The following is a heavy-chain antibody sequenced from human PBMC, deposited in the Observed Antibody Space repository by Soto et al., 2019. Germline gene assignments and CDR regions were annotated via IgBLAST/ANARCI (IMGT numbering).Heavy chain of an antibody. D-gene: IGHD3-10*01. J-gene: IGHJ5*02. CDR1: GGSISSGDYY. V-gene: IGHV4-31*03. Sequence: SETLSLTCTVSGGSISSGDYYWNWIRQHPGKDLEWIGYIYHRGSTKYNPSLKNRVTISVDTSKNQISLKLSSVTAADTAVYYCARHLKVRAGDWFDPWGQGTLVTVSS. CDR2: IYHRGST. CDR3: ARHLKVRAGDWFDP.